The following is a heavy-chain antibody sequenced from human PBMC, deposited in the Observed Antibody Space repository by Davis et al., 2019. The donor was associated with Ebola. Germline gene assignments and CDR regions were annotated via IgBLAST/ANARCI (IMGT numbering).Heavy chain of an antibody. CDR3: ARRGIVVVTAKDAFDI. D-gene: IGHD2-21*02. V-gene: IGHV5-51*01. J-gene: IGHJ3*02. CDR1: GYSFTSYW. Sequence: GESLKISCKGSGYSFTSYWIAWVRQMPGKGLECMGIIYPGDSETRYSPSFQGQATISADKSISTAYLQWSSLKASDTAMYYCARRGIVVVTAKDAFDIWGQGTMVTVSS. CDR2: IYPGDSET.